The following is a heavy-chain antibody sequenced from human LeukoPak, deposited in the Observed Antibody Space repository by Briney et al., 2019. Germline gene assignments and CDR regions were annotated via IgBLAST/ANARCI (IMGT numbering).Heavy chain of an antibody. CDR3: VTARRNSYYYYGMDV. CDR1: GYTFTGYY. J-gene: IGHJ6*02. CDR2: INPNSGGT. Sequence: GASVTVSCKASGYTFTGYYMHWVRQAPGQGLEWMGWINPNSGGTNYAQKFQGRVTMTRDTSISTAYMELSRLRSDDTAVYYCVTARRNSYYYYGMDVWGQGTTVTVSS. V-gene: IGHV1-2*02.